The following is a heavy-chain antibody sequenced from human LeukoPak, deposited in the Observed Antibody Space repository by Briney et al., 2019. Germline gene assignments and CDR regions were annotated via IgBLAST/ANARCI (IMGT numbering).Heavy chain of an antibody. D-gene: IGHD3-9*01. CDR3: VGGFLGDILTGYYFDY. J-gene: IGHJ4*02. V-gene: IGHV3-23*01. CDR1: GFTFSNSA. Sequence: GESLKISCKGSGFTFSNSAMGWVRQAPGKGLEWVSTISYSGGSTYYTDSVKGRFTLSRDNSKSTLFLQMNSLRADDTAVYYWVGGFLGDILTGYYFDYWGQGTLATVSS. CDR2: ISYSGGST.